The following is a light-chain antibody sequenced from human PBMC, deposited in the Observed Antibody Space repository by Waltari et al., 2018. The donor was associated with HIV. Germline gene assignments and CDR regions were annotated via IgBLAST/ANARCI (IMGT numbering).Light chain of an antibody. Sequence: QSVLTQPPSASGTPGPKVTISCSGSSSNIGSNYVYWYQQLPGTAPKLLIYRNNQRPSGVPDRFSGSKSCTSASLAISGLRSEDEADYFCAAWDDSRKVFGGGTKLTVL. CDR3: AAWDDSRKV. J-gene: IGLJ3*02. CDR2: RNN. CDR1: SSNIGSNY. V-gene: IGLV1-47*01.